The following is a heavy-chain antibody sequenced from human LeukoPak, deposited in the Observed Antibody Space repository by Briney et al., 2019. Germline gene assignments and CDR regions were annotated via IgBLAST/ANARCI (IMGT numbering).Heavy chain of an antibody. D-gene: IGHD3-10*01. Sequence: SETLSLTCTVSGGSISSYYWSWIRQPPGKGLEWIGYIYYSGSTNYNPSLKSRVTISVDTSKNQFSLKLSSVTAADTAVYYCARSGFAMAHNWFDPWGQATLVTVSS. V-gene: IGHV4-59*01. J-gene: IGHJ5*02. CDR2: IYYSGST. CDR1: GGSISSYY. CDR3: ARSGFAMAHNWFDP.